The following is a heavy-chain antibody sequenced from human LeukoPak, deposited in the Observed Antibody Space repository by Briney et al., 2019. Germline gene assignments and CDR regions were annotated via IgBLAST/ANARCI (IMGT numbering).Heavy chain of an antibody. CDR2: ISYSGST. J-gene: IGHJ4*02. Sequence: PSETLSLTCTVSGGSISSSSYYYWAWVRQPPGKGLEWIGYISYSGSTYYSPSLKGRVIISADTSKNQFSLRLTSVTAADTAVFYCAQLSSKFDYWGQGTLVTVSS. D-gene: IGHD1-1*01. CDR3: AQLSSKFDY. CDR1: GGSISSSSYY. V-gene: IGHV4-39*01.